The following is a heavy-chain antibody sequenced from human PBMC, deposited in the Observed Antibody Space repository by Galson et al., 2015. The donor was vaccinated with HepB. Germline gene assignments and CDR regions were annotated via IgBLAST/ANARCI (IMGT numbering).Heavy chain of an antibody. CDR3: ARESLFYGDHPDVWSIHFDY. V-gene: IGHV3-48*02. CDR2: ISSSSSTI. CDR1: GFTFSSYS. Sequence: SLRLSCAASGFTFSSYSMNWVRQAPGKGLEWVSYISSSSSTIYYADSVKGRFTISRDNAKNSLYLQMNSLRDEDTAVYYCARESLFYGDHPDVWSIHFDYWGQGTLVTVSS. J-gene: IGHJ4*02. D-gene: IGHD4-17*01.